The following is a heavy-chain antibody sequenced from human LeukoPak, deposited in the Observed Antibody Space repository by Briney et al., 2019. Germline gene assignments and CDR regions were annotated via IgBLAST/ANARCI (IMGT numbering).Heavy chain of an antibody. J-gene: IGHJ3*02. Sequence: GGSLRLSCAASGFTFDDYGMSWVRQAPGKGLEWVSGINWNGGSTGYADSVKGRFTISRDNSKNTLYLQMDSLRADDTAVYYCAKDRTMFSGDDAFDIWGQGTMVTVSS. D-gene: IGHD3-10*02. CDR3: AKDRTMFSGDDAFDI. CDR1: GFTFDDYG. V-gene: IGHV3-20*04. CDR2: INWNGGST.